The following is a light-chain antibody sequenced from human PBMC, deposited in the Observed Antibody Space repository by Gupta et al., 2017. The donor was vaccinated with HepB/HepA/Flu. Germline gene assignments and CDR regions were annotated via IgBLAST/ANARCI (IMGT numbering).Light chain of an antibody. CDR2: GAS. V-gene: IGKV3-20*01. Sequence: EIVLTQSPGTLSLSPGERATLSCRASQSVSSSYLAWYQQKPGQAPRLLIYGASSRATGITDRFSGSGDGKDFTLTISRREPEDFAVYYWQQYGSSITFGQGTRLEIK. J-gene: IGKJ5*01. CDR3: QQYGSSIT. CDR1: QSVSSSY.